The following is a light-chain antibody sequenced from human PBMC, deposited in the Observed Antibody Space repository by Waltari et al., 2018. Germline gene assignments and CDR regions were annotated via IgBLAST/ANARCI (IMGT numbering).Light chain of an antibody. CDR3: QSYDSSLSGPWV. CDR1: SSNIGAGND. J-gene: IGLJ3*02. CDR2: ADN. Sequence: QSVLTQPPSVSGAPGQRVTISCTGSSSNIGAGNDIHWYQRLPGTAPKLLIYADNNRPSGVPDRFSGSKSGTSASLAITGLQAEDEADYYCQSYDSSLSGPWVFGGGTKLTVL. V-gene: IGLV1-40*01.